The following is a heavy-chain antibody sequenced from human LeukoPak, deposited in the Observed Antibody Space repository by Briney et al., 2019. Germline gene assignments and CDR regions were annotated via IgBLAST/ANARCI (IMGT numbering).Heavy chain of an antibody. D-gene: IGHD6-13*01. J-gene: IGHJ4*02. V-gene: IGHV3-9*01. CDR3: AKEHGNRIAAAGTPFDY. Sequence: GRSLRLSCAASGFTFDDYAMHWVRQAPGKGLEWVSGISWNSGSIGYADSVRGRFTISRDNAKNSLYLQMNSLRAEDTALYYCAKEHGNRIAAAGTPFDYWGQGTLVTVSS. CDR1: GFTFDDYA. CDR2: ISWNSGSI.